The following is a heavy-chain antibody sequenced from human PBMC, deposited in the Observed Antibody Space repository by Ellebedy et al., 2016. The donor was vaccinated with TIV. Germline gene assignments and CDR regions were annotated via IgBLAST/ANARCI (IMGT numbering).Heavy chain of an antibody. CDR2: ISYSGDT. Sequence: MPSETLSLTCTVSGDSISSSPYHRGWIRQPPGKGLEWIGSISYSGDTYYSPSLKSRVTISADTSKNNFSLQLTSVTAADTAVYYCARGRRDGYTYFYYGLDVWGQGATVTVSS. CDR1: GDSISSSPYH. D-gene: IGHD5-24*01. J-gene: IGHJ6*02. V-gene: IGHV4-39*02. CDR3: ARGRRDGYTYFYYGLDV.